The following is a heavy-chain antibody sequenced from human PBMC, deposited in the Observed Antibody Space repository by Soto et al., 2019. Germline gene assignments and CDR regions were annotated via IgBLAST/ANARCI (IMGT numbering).Heavy chain of an antibody. CDR3: ARVRTTLDFYYYYMDV. Sequence: QVQLQESGPGLVKPSETLSLTCTVSGDSISDDYWTWIRQPPGKALEWIGYVYYSGSTSYNPSFKSRVTISVDTSKTQFSLKLSSVTAADTAVYYCARVRTTLDFYYYYMDVWGIGTTVTVSS. V-gene: IGHV4-59*08. D-gene: IGHD2-2*01. CDR1: GDSISDDY. CDR2: VYYSGST. J-gene: IGHJ6*03.